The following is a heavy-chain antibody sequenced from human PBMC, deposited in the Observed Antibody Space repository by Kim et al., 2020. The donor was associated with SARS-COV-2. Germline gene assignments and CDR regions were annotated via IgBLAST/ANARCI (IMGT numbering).Heavy chain of an antibody. J-gene: IGHJ4*02. D-gene: IGHD4-17*01. CDR3: ARWRGYGDGKAYYFDY. V-gene: IGHV3-30*04. Sequence: GGSLRLSCAASGFTFSSYAMHWVRQAPGKGLEWVAVISYDGSNKYYADSVKGRFTISRDNSKNTLYLQMNSLRAEDTAVYYCARWRGYGDGKAYYFDYWGQGTLVTVSS. CDR1: GFTFSSYA. CDR2: ISYDGSNK.